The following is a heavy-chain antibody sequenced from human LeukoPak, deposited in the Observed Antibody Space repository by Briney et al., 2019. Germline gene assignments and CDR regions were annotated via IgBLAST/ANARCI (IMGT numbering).Heavy chain of an antibody. D-gene: IGHD2-21*02. Sequence: PSETLSLTCSVSGDSIYWSWVRQSPGKGLQWIGTVYYSGATNYNPSLASRVTMSLDMPKSQFSLKLSSVTAADTAIYYCAVVTSHPRYFGHWGQGTLITVSS. CDR3: AVVTSHPRYFGH. CDR1: GDSIY. J-gene: IGHJ4*02. V-gene: IGHV4-59*01. CDR2: VYYSGAT.